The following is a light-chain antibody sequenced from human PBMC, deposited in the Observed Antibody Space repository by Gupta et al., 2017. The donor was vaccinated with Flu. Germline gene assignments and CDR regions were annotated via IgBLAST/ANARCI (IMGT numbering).Light chain of an antibody. V-gene: IGKV3-11*02. CDR3: QQRSKWIT. J-gene: IGKJ5*01. Sequence: ETASTQSPATLSLSPAERATLSCRASQSVSSYLAWYQQKPGQAPGLLIYDASNRATGIPARFSGSGYGRDFTLTISIIESKDCAAYFGQQRSKWITFGGGTRLEMK. CDR1: QSVSSY. CDR2: DAS.